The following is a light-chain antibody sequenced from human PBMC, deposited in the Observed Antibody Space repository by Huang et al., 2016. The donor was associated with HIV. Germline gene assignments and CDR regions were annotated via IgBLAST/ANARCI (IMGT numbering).Light chain of an antibody. CDR2: AAT. CDR3: LQLNSYPGT. V-gene: IGKV1-9*01. Sequence: IQLTQSPSSLSASVGDRVTITSPASQDISSYLAWYQQKPVKAPKLLIYAATNLESGVPSRFNGSGSGTEFTLTINNLQPEDFATYYCLQLNSYPGTFGPGTNVDV. J-gene: IGKJ3*01. CDR1: QDISSY.